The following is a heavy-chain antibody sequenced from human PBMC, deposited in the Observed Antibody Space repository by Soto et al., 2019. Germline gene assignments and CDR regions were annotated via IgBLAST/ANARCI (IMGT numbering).Heavy chain of an antibody. V-gene: IGHV1-18*01. J-gene: IGHJ4*02. CDR1: CYDFTTYG. D-gene: IGHD1-1*01. CDR2: ISAHNGNT. CDR3: ARGRYGDY. Sequence: QVHLVQSGAEVKKPGASVKVSCKGSCYDFTTYGITWVRHAPGQGLEWMAWISAHNGNTDYAQKLQGRVTVTRDTYTSTAYMELRSLRSDDTAVYYCARGRYGDYWGQGALVTVSS.